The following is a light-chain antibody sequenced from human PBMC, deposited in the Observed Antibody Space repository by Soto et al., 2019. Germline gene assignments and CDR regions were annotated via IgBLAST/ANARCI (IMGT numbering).Light chain of an antibody. Sequence: QSVLTQPASVSGSPGQSITISCTGTSSDVGAYNYVSWFQHHPSRAPKLIIFEVSHRPSGVSDRFSASKSGNTASLTISGLQTEDEADYYCTSYTRTRNLLFGGGTKLIVL. V-gene: IGLV2-14*01. CDR1: SSDVGAYNY. J-gene: IGLJ2*01. CDR3: TSYTRTRNLL. CDR2: EVS.